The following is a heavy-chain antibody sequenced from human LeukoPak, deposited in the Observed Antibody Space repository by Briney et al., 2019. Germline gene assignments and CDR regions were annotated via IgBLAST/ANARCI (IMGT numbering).Heavy chain of an antibody. CDR3: AKDQWNPDY. CDR2: VWDDGSSQ. CDR1: GFTFSSYG. J-gene: IGHJ4*02. D-gene: IGHD6-19*01. V-gene: IGHV3-33*06. Sequence: PGGSLRLSCAASGFTFSSYGMHWVRQAPGKGVEGGAVVWDDGSSQNYADSVKGRFTISRDNSKNMLYLQMNSLRAEDTAVYYCAKDQWNPDYWGQGTLVSVSS.